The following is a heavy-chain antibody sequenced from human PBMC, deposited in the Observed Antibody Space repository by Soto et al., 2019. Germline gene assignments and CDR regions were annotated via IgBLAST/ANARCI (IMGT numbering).Heavy chain of an antibody. CDR3: ARRDVSTGAMDV. J-gene: IGHJ6*02. Sequence: PGGSLRLSCAASGFTFSSYAMSWVRQAPGKGLEWVSAISGSAGTTYYADSVKGRFTISRDNSKNILYLQMNSLRAEDTAVYFCARRDVSTGAMDVWGQGTTVTVSS. CDR1: GFTFSSYA. V-gene: IGHV3-23*01. D-gene: IGHD3-10*02. CDR2: ISGSAGTT.